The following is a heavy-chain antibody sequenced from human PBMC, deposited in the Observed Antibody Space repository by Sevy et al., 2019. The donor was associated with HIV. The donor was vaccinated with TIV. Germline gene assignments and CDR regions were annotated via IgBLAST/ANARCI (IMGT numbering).Heavy chain of an antibody. J-gene: IGHJ1*01. V-gene: IGHV3-30*18. D-gene: IGHD3-10*01. CDR1: GFTFSSYA. CDR3: AKDHNLWSEGGFLHH. Sequence: GGSLRLSCAASGFTFSSYAIHWVRQTPGKGLEWVAVISYDGNNKYYADSVKGRFTVSRDNSKNTLYAQMNSRRAEDTAVYYCAKDHNLWSEGGFLHHWGQGTLVTVSS. CDR2: ISYDGNNK.